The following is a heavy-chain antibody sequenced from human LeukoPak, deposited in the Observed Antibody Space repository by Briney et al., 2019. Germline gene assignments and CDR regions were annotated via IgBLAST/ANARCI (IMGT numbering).Heavy chain of an antibody. CDR2: ISSSSSYI. CDR3: ARDKGIAAAAPFDY. D-gene: IGHD6-13*01. V-gene: IGHV3-21*01. J-gene: IGHJ4*02. Sequence: GGSLRLSCAASGFTFSSYSMNWVRQAPGKGLEWVSSISSSSSYIYYADSVKGRFTISRDNAKNSLYLQMNSLRAEDTAVYYCARDKGIAAAAPFDYWGQGTLVTVSS. CDR1: GFTFSSYS.